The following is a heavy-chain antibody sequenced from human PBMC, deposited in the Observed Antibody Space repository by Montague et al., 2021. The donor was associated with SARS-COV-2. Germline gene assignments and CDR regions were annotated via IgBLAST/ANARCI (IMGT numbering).Heavy chain of an antibody. CDR1: GGSISSNNYY. V-gene: IGHV4-39*02. CDR2: IYDSGST. D-gene: IGHD1-26*01. CDR3: ARRGRKLLPVATTIGGFDI. Sequence: SETLSLTCTVSGGSISSNNYYWDWIRPPPGKRLEWIGSIYDSGSTYYNPSLQSRVTISVDTSKNHFSLKLNSVTAADTAVYYCARRGRKLLPVATTIGGFDIWGQGTMVTVSS. J-gene: IGHJ3*02.